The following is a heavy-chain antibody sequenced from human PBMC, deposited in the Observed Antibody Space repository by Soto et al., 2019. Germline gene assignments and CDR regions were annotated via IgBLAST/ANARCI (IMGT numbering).Heavy chain of an antibody. CDR3: ARDTSYDFWSGRRGVFYYYGMDV. CDR2: ISAYNGNT. J-gene: IGHJ6*02. CDR1: GYTFTSYG. V-gene: IGHV1-18*04. Sequence: ASVKVSFKASGYTFTSYGISWVRQAPGQGLEWMGWISAYNGNTNYAQKLQGRVTMTTDTSTSTAYMELRSLRSDDTAVYYCARDTSYDFWSGRRGVFYYYGMDVWGQGTTVTVS. D-gene: IGHD3-3*01.